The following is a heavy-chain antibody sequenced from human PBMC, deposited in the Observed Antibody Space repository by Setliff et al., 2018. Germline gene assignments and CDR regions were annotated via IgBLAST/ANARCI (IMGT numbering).Heavy chain of an antibody. J-gene: IGHJ4*02. CDR1: DFTFSNSA. V-gene: IGHV3-23*01. D-gene: IGHD2-21*01. Sequence: PGESLRLSCVGSDFTFSNSAMSWVRQAPGKGLEWVSTITDSGSKILYVDSVKGRFTISRDNSKNSLYLQMDSLRPEDTAVYYCAKDRLFPRYWGLGTLVTV. CDR2: ITDSGSKI. CDR3: AKDRLFPRY.